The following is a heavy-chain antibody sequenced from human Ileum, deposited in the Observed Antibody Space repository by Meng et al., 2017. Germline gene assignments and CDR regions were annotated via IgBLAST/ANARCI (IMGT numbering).Heavy chain of an antibody. J-gene: IGHJ4*02. CDR1: GGAISTSDC. V-gene: IGHV4-4*02. CDR2: THHSGST. CDR3: AREWSGSYRHFDY. Sequence: QVQLQESGPGLLKPSGTLPLTCAVSGGAISTSDCWSWVRQPPGKGLEWIGETHHSGSTNYNPSLKSRVTISVDKSKNQFSLKLNSVTAADTAVYYCAREWSGSYRHFDYWGQGTLVTVSS. D-gene: IGHD1-26*01.